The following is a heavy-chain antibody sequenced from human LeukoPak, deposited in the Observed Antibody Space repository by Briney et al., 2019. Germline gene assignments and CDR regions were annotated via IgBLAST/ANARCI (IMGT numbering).Heavy chain of an antibody. Sequence: GGSLRLSCAASGFTFSTYAMSWVRQAPGKGLKWAADISGSGADTYYADSVKGRFTISRDNSKNTLYLQMNSLRAEDTAVYHCAKEANYYVSGSYFSLWGQGTKVTVSS. V-gene: IGHV3-23*01. J-gene: IGHJ3*01. CDR3: AKEANYYVSGSYFSL. CDR1: GFTFSTYA. D-gene: IGHD3-10*01. CDR2: ISGSGADT.